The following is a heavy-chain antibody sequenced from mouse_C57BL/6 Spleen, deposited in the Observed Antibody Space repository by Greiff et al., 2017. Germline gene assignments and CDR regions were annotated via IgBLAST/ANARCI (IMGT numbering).Heavy chain of an antibody. CDR1: GYAFSSSW. J-gene: IGHJ4*01. V-gene: IGHV1-82*01. CDR3: ARRPSYYGSSYDYAMDY. Sequence: VQLQQSGPELVKPGASVKISCKASGYAFSSSWMNWVKQRPGKGLEWIGRIYPGDGDTNYNGKFKGKATLTADKSSSTAYMQLNSLTSEDSAVYFCARRPSYYGSSYDYAMDYWGQGTSVTVSS. D-gene: IGHD1-1*01. CDR2: IYPGDGDT.